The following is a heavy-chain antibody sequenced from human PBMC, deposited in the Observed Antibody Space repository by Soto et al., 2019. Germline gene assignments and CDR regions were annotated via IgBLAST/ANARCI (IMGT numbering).Heavy chain of an antibody. Sequence: GGSLRLSCAASGFTFSSYGMHWVRQAPGKGLEWVAVISYDGSNKYYADSVKGRFTISRDNSKNTLYLQMNSLRAEDTAVYYCAKGMRSSGYYSPDDAFDIWGQGTMV. J-gene: IGHJ3*02. CDR2: ISYDGSNK. CDR1: GFTFSSYG. D-gene: IGHD3-22*01. V-gene: IGHV3-30*18. CDR3: AKGMRSSGYYSPDDAFDI.